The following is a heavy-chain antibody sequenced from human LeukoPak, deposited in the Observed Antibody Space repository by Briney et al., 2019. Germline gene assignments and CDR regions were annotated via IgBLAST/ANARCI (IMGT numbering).Heavy chain of an antibody. CDR3: ARHGAAAFGTAIDY. J-gene: IGHJ4*02. CDR1: GYSFPSYW. CDR2: IYPGDSNT. V-gene: IGHV5-51*01. D-gene: IGHD6-13*01. Sequence: GESLKISCKGTGYSFPSYWIGWVRQMPGKGLEWMGIIYPGDSNTRYSPSFQGQVAISADKSIGTAYLQWSSLKASDTAMYYCARHGAAAFGTAIDYWGQGTLVTVSS.